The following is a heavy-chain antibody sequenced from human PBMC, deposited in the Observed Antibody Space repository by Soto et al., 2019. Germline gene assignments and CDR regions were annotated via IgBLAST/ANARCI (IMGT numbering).Heavy chain of an antibody. CDR1: GYTFTSYY. V-gene: IGHV1-46*03. Sequence: ASVKVSCKASGYTFTSYYMHWVRQAPGQGLEWMGIINPSGGSTSYAQKLQGRVTMTRDTSTSTVYMELSSLRSEDTAVYYCAAIKVAVDGKRFGAFDIWGQGTMVTVSS. J-gene: IGHJ3*02. D-gene: IGHD6-19*01. CDR3: AAIKVAVDGKRFGAFDI. CDR2: INPSGGST.